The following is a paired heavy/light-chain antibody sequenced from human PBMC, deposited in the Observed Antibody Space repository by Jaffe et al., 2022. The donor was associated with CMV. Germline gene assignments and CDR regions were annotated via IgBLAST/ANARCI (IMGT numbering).Heavy chain of an antibody. CDR1: GGTFSSYA. CDR2: IIPIFGTA. J-gene: IGHJ6*02. D-gene: IGHD2-8*02. CDR3: ARLDAGGGLMGVYASGMDV. V-gene: IGHV1-69*01. Sequence: QVQLVQSGAEVKKPGSSVKVSCKASGGTFSSYAISWVRQAPGQGLEWMGGIIPIFGTANYAQKFQGRVTITADESTSTAYMELSSLRSEDTAVYYCARLDAGGGLMGVYASGMDVWGQGTTVTVSS.
Light chain of an antibody. CDR1: SSDVGGYNY. Sequence: QSALTQPPSASGSPGQSVTISCTGTSSDVGGYNYVSWYQQHPGKAPKLMIYEVSKRPSGVPDRFSGSKSGNTASLTVSGLQAEDEADYYCSSYAGSNNPVFGGGTKLTVL. V-gene: IGLV2-8*01. J-gene: IGLJ2*01. CDR2: EVS. CDR3: SSYAGSNNPV.